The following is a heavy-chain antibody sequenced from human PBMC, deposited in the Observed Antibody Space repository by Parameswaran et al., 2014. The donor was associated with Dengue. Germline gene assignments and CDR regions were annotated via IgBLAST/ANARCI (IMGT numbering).Heavy chain of an antibody. J-gene: IGHJ6*02. V-gene: IGHV6-1*01. Sequence: WIRQSPSRGLEWLGRTYYRSKWYNDYAVSVKSRITINPDTSKNQFSLQLNSVTPEDTAVYYCAREGLIPISDTRDIVVVVAATPADYYYGMDVWGQGTTVTVSS. CDR2: TYYRSKWYN. CDR3: AREGLIPISDTRDIVVVVAATPADYYYGMDV. D-gene: IGHD2-15*01.